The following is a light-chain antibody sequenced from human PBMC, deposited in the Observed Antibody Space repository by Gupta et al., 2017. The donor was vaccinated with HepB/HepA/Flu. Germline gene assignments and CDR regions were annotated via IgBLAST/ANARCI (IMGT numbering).Light chain of an antibody. J-gene: IGLJ3*02. V-gene: IGLV4-69*01. CDR3: QTWGAGIRV. CDR2: LNSDGSH. Sequence: QLVLTQSPSASASLGASVKLTCTLSSGHSRYSIAWHQQQPEKGPRYLMKLNSDGSHTKGDGIPDRFSGSSSGAERYLTISSLQSGDEADYYCQTWGAGIRVFGGGTKLTVL. CDR1: SGHSRYS.